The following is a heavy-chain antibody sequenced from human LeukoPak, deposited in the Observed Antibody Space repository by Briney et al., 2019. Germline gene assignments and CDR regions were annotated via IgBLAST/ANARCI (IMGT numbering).Heavy chain of an antibody. Sequence: PGGSLRLSCAASGFTFSSYTMNWVRQAPGKGLEWVSSISSNSNYISYADSVKGRFTISRDNAKNSLYLQMNSLRAEDTAVYYCARDIAAAGPDHWGQGTLVTVSS. J-gene: IGHJ4*02. CDR3: ARDIAAAGPDH. V-gene: IGHV3-21*01. CDR1: GFTFSSYT. D-gene: IGHD6-13*01. CDR2: ISSNSNYI.